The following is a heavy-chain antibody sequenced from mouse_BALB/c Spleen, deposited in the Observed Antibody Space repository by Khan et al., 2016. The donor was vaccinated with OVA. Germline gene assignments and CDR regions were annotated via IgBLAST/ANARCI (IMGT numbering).Heavy chain of an antibody. CDR1: GYTFTDYN. J-gene: IGHJ3*01. CDR3: AREWGAWFPY. CDR2: IYPGSNNT. V-gene: IGHV1-77*01. Sequence: VQLQESGAELARPGASVKLSCKASGYTFTDYNINWVKQRTGQGLEWIGEIYPGSNNTNYNEKFKGKATLTADKSSSTAYMQLSSLTSEDSAVLVWAREWGAWFPYWGQGTLVTVSA.